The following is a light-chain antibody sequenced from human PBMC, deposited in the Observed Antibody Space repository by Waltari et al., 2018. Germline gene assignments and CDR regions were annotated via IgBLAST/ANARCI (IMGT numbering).Light chain of an antibody. CDR3: CSYSTGGSWM. CDR2: YVS. Sequence: QSALTQPASVSGSPGQSVTISCTGTSNNVCDYNLVSWFQHHPDQAPKLLIFYVSKRPSGVPNRFTGSKSGNTASLTISGLQAEDEADYYCCSYSTGGSWMFGGGTKLTVL. CDR1: SNNVCDYNL. V-gene: IGLV2-23*02. J-gene: IGLJ3*02.